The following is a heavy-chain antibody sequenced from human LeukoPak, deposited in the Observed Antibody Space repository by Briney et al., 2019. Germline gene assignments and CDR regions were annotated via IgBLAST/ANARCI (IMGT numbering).Heavy chain of an antibody. CDR3: ARDSSGGYDH. Sequence: GGSLRLSCAASGFTVSTNYMSWVRQAPGRGLEWVSVIYAGGTTYYADSVRGRFTISRDNSNKTLYLQMNSLRDEDPAVYYCARDSSGGYDHWGQGTLVTVSS. CDR1: GFTVSTNY. CDR2: IYAGGTT. D-gene: IGHD6-19*01. V-gene: IGHV3-53*01. J-gene: IGHJ5*02.